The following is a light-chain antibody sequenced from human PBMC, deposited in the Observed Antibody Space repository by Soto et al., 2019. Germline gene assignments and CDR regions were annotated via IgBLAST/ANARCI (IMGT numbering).Light chain of an antibody. Sequence: VLTQSPATLSLSPGERATLSCRASQSVSTYLAWYQQKPGQAPRLLIYDASNRATGIPARFSGSGSGTDFTLTISGLEPEDFALYYCQQRDNWPITFGQGTRLEIK. J-gene: IGKJ5*01. V-gene: IGKV3-11*01. CDR2: DAS. CDR3: QQRDNWPIT. CDR1: QSVSTY.